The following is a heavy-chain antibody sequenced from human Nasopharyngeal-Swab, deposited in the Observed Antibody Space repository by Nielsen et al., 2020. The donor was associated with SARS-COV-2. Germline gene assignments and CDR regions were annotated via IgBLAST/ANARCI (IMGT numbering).Heavy chain of an antibody. D-gene: IGHD3-16*02. CDR2: IYYSGNT. J-gene: IGHJ5*02. Sequence: SETLSLTCTVSGASISRYYWSWIRQPPRKGLEWIGYIYYSGNTNYNPSLKSRVTISVDTSKNQFSLKLSSVTAADTAVYYCARGTITFGGVIVSNWFDPWGQGTLVTVSS. V-gene: IGHV4-59*01. CDR1: GASISRYY. CDR3: ARGTITFGGVIVSNWFDP.